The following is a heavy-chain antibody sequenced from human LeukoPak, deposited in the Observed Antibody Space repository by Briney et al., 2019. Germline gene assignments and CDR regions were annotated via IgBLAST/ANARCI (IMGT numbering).Heavy chain of an antibody. J-gene: IGHJ4*02. CDR2: VYYSGST. CDR3: ARGGDPYYDILTGYYWLDYFDY. D-gene: IGHD3-9*01. V-gene: IGHV4-59*01. CDR1: GGSISSYY. Sequence: PSETLSLTCTVSGGSISSYYWSWIREPPGKGLEWIGYVYYSGSTNYNPSLKSRVTISVDTSKNQFSLKLSSVTAADTAVYYCARGGDPYYDILTGYYWLDYFDYWGQGTLVTVSS.